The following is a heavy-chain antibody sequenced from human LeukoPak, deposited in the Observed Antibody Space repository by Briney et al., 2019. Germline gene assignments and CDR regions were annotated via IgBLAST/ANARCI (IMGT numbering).Heavy chain of an antibody. CDR2: IYHSGST. CDR3: AREDGWELDYYYYMDV. V-gene: IGHV4-38-2*02. J-gene: IGHJ6*03. Sequence: TSETLSLTCTVSGYSISSGYYWGWIRQPPGKGLEWIGSIYHSGSTYYNPSLKSRVTISVDTSKNQFSLKLSSVTAADTAVYYCAREDGWELDYYYYMDVWGKGTTVTVSS. D-gene: IGHD1-26*01. CDR1: GYSISSGYY.